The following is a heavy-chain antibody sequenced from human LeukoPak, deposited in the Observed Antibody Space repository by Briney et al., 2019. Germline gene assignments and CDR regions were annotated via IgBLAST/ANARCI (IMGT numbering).Heavy chain of an antibody. CDR1: GFTFDDYA. D-gene: IGHD2-15*01. CDR2: ISWNSGSI. Sequence: GGSLRLSCAASGFTFDDYAMHWVRQAPGKGLEWVSGISWNSGSIGYADSVKGRFTISRDNAKNSLYLQMNSLRAEDTALYYCAKDSWEDCSSGSCYSGFDYWGQGTLVTVSS. J-gene: IGHJ4*02. CDR3: AKDSWEDCSSGSCYSGFDY. V-gene: IGHV3-9*01.